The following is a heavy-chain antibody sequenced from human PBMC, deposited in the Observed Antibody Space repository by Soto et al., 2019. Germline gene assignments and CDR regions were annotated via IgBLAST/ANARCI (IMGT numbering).Heavy chain of an antibody. CDR1: GGSIRTGGYS. CDR2: IYHSGST. J-gene: IGHJ5*02. Sequence: SETLSPTCAVSGGSIRTGGYSWSWIRQPPGKGLEWIGYIYHSGSTYYNPSLKSRVTISVDRSKNQFSLKLSSVTAADTAVYYCARVPGPWGQGTLVTVSP. V-gene: IGHV4-30-2*01. CDR3: ARVPGP.